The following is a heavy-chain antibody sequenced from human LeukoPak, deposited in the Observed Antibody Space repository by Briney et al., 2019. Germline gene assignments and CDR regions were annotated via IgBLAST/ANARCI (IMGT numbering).Heavy chain of an antibody. D-gene: IGHD1-26*01. V-gene: IGHV3-15*01. J-gene: IGHJ4*02. CDR3: ASGIYA. CDR2: IKSKTAGGTP. Sequence: GGSLRLSCAASGFTFSNAWMSWVRQSPRQQLEWVGRIKSKTAGGTPDYTAPVKGRFTISRDNAKNSLYLQMSSLRAEDTAVYYCASGIYAWGQGTLVTVSS. CDR1: GFTFSNAW.